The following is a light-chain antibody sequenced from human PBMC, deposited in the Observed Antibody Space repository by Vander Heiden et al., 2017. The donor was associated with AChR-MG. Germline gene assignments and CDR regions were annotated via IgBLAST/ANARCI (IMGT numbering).Light chain of an antibody. J-gene: IGLJ3*02. CDR1: SSDVGGYNY. CDR3: CSYAGSYTWV. CDR2: DVS. Sequence: QSALTQPRSVSGSPGQSVTTHCTGTSSDVGGYNYVSWYQQHPGKAPKLMIYDVSKRPSGVPDRFSGSKSGNTASLTISGLQAEDEADYYCCSYAGSYTWVFGGGTKLTVL. V-gene: IGLV2-11*01.